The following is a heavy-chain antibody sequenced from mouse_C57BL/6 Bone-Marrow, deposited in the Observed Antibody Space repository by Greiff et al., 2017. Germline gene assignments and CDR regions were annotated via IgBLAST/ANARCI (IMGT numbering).Heavy chain of an antibody. CDR3: ARERDEFAY. Sequence: QVQLKQPGAELVSPGTSVKLSCKASGYTFTSYWMHWVKQRPGQGLEWIGVIDPSDSYTNYNQKFKGKATLTVDTASSTAYMQLSSLTSEDSAVYYCARERDEFAYWGQGTLVTVSA. CDR2: IDPSDSYT. V-gene: IGHV1-59*01. J-gene: IGHJ3*01. CDR1: GYTFTSYW.